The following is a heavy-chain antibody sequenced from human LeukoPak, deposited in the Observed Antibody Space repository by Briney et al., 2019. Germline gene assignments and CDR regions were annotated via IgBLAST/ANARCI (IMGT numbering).Heavy chain of an antibody. V-gene: IGHV3-23*01. CDR1: GFTFSSYA. D-gene: IGHD6-13*01. Sequence: GGSLRLSCAASGFTFSSYAMSGVPQAPGKGREWGSNFGRSGSDTYYSDSVKGRFTIFRDNSKNTLYLQMNSLRDEDTAVYYCAKGSLGSWYYFDYWGQGTLVTVSS. CDR3: AKGSLGSWYYFDY. CDR2: FGRSGSDT. J-gene: IGHJ4*02.